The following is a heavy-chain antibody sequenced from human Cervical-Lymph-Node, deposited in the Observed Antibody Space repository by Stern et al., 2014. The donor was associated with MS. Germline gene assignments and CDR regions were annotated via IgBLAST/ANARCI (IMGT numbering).Heavy chain of an antibody. CDR2: ISYDGSEK. D-gene: IGHD2-15*01. V-gene: IGHV3-30-3*01. CDR3: ARANGGLDY. CDR1: GFTFRSFA. J-gene: IGHJ4*02. Sequence: QVQLVQSEGGVVQPGRSLRLSCAASGFTFRSFAFHWVRQAPGKGLEWVALISYDGSEKFYTDSVKGRFTISRDNSRKTLYLQMNSLRADDTAVYYCARANGGLDYWGQGTLVTVSS.